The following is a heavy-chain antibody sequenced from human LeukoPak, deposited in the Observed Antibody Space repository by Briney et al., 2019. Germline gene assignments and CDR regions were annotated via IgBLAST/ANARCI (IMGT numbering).Heavy chain of an antibody. CDR3: ARDRVGDTYGYYYGMDV. CDR2: INPSGGST. Sequence: ASVKVSCKASGYTFTSYYMHCVRLAPGQGPEWMGIINPSGGSTRYAQKFQGRVTMTTDTSTSTVYMELSSLRSEDTAVYYCARDRVGDTYGYYYGMDVWGQGTTVTVSS. D-gene: IGHD3-10*01. CDR1: GYTFTSYY. V-gene: IGHV1-46*01. J-gene: IGHJ6*02.